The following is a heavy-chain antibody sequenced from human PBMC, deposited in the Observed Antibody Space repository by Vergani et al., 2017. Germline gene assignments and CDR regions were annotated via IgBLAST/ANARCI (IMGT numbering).Heavy chain of an antibody. V-gene: IGHV3-30*18. D-gene: IGHD6-19*01. CDR3: AKDGGYSSGHGDY. J-gene: IGHJ4*02. CDR2: ISYDGSNK. Sequence: VQLLESGGGLVQPGGSLRLSCAASGFTFSSYGMHWVRQAPGKGLEWVAVISYDGSNKYYADSVKGRFTISRDNSKNTLYLQMNSLRAEDTAVYYCAKDGGYSSGHGDYWGQGTLVTVSS. CDR1: GFTFSSYG.